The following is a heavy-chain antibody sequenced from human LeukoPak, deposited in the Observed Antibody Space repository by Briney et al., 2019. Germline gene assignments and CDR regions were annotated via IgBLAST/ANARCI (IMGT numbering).Heavy chain of an antibody. CDR1: GFTFSSYS. D-gene: IGHD3-10*01. Sequence: GGSLRLSCAASGFTFSSYSMNWVRQAPGKGLEWVSYISSSSSTIYYADSVKGRFTISRDNAKNSLYLQMNSLRAEDTAVYYCASYYGSGSPPLDYWGQGTLVTVSS. J-gene: IGHJ4*02. CDR2: ISSSSSTI. V-gene: IGHV3-48*01. CDR3: ASYYGSGSPPLDY.